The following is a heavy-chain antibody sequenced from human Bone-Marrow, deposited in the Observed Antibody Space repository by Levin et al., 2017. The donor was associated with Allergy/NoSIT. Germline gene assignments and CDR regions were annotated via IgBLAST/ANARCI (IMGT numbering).Heavy chain of an antibody. CDR3: TTRSH. CDR2: IKGKTDGGTT. CDR1: GFTFGNAW. J-gene: IGHJ4*02. Sequence: GGSLRLSCVASGFTFGNAWMNWVRQAPGKGLQWVGRIKGKTDGGTTDYAVPVKGRFTISRDDSKKTLYLQMNSLKTEDTAIYYCTTRSHWGQGTLVTVFS. V-gene: IGHV3-15*01.